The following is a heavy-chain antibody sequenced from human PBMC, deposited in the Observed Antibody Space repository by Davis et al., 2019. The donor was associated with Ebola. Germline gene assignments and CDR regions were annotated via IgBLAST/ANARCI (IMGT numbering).Heavy chain of an antibody. D-gene: IGHD1-26*01. CDR3: ARSSGGWELLGAYYFDY. CDR1: GGTFSSYA. J-gene: IGHJ4*02. V-gene: IGHV1-69*05. Sequence: SVKVSCKASGGTFSSYAISWVRQAPGQGLEWMGGIIPIFGTANYAQKLQGRVTMTTDTSTSTAYMELSSLRSEDTAVYYCARSSGGWELLGAYYFDYWGQGTLVTVSS. CDR2: IIPIFGTA.